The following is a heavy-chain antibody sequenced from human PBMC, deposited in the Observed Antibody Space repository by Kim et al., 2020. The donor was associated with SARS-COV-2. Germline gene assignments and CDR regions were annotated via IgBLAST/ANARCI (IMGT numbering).Heavy chain of an antibody. J-gene: IGHJ4*02. Sequence: SETLSLTCAVYGGSFSGYYWSWIRQPPGKGLEWIGEINHSGSTNYNPSLKSRVTISVDTSKNQFSLKLSSVTAADTAVYYCARGRYYDSSGYYPYYFDYWGQGTLVTVSS. CDR3: ARGRYYDSSGYYPYYFDY. V-gene: IGHV4-34*01. CDR1: GGSFSGYY. D-gene: IGHD3-22*01. CDR2: INHSGST.